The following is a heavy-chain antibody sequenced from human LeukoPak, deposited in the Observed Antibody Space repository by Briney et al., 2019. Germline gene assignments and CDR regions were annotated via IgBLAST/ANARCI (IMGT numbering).Heavy chain of an antibody. J-gene: IGHJ5*02. CDR1: GESFSGYY. D-gene: IGHD2-2*02. CDR3: ARGRGVLVPAAIAGFDP. V-gene: IGHV4-34*01. Sequence: SETLSLTCAVYGESFSGYYWSWIRQPPGKGLEWIGEINHSGSTNYNPSLKSRVTISVDTSKKQFSLRLTSVTAADTAVYYCARGRGVLVPAAIAGFDPWGQGTLVTVSS. CDR2: INHSGST.